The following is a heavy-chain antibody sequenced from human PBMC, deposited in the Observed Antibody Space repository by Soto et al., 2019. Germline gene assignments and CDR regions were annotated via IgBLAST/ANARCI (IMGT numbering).Heavy chain of an antibody. Sequence: SETLSLTCTVSGGSISSYYWSWSRQPPGKGLEWIGYIYYSGSTKYNPSLKSRVTISVDTSKNQFSLKLSSVTAADTAVYYCARQSCSSTSCYSWVSWFDPWGQGTLVTVSS. J-gene: IGHJ5*02. CDR1: GGSISSYY. V-gene: IGHV4-59*08. CDR3: ARQSCSSTSCYSWVSWFDP. CDR2: IYYSGST. D-gene: IGHD2-2*01.